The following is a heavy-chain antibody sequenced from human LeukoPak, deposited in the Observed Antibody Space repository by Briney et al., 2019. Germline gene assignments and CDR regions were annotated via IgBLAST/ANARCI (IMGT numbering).Heavy chain of an antibody. J-gene: IGHJ5*02. CDR1: GFTFSSYW. Sequence: GGSLRLSCAASGFTFSSYWMHWVRQAPGKWLVWASRINSDGSSTSYADSVKGRFTISRDNAKNTLYLQMNSLRAEDTAVYYCARVGYYGSGSYLRFDPWGQGTLVTVSS. D-gene: IGHD3-10*01. CDR3: ARVGYYGSGSYLRFDP. V-gene: IGHV3-74*01. CDR2: INSDGSST.